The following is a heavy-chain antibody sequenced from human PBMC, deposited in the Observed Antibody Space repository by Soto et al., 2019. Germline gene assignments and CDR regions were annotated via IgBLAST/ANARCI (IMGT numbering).Heavy chain of an antibody. J-gene: IGHJ5*02. D-gene: IGHD3-3*01. CDR3: AKTPLTIPPVIFWFDP. CDR2: ISASGDST. V-gene: IGHV3-23*01. Sequence: GSLRLSCAASGLNFKSYAMSWVRQATGKGLEWVSAISASGDSTYYADAVKGRFTISRDNSKNPLYLEMNSLRAEDTALYYCAKTPLTIPPVIFWFDPCGQGTLGTVSS. CDR1: GLNFKSYA.